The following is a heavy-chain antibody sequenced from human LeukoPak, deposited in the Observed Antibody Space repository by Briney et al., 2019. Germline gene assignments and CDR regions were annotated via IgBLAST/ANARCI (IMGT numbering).Heavy chain of an antibody. V-gene: IGHV3-21*01. CDR2: ISSSSSYI. J-gene: IGHJ4*02. CDR3: ARDMGAYDSSGYYYVN. Sequence: GGSLRLSCAASGFTFSDYEMNWVRQAPGKGLEWVSSISSSSSYIYYADSVKGRFTISRDNAKNSLYLQMNSLRAEDTAVYYCARDMGAYDSSGYYYVNWGQGTLVTVSS. CDR1: GFTFSDYE. D-gene: IGHD3-22*01.